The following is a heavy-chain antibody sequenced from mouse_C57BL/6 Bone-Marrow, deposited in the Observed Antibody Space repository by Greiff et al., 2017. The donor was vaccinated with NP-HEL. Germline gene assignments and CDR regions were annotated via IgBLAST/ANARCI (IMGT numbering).Heavy chain of an antibody. D-gene: IGHD1-1*01. V-gene: IGHV5-6*01. CDR3: ARQPTVVDY. Sequence: EVQLVESGGDLVKPGGSLKLSCAASGFTFSSYGMSWVRQTPDKRLEWVATISSGGSYTYYPDSVKGRFTISRDNAKNTLYLQMSSLKSEDTAMYYCARQPTVVDYWGQGTTLTVSS. CDR2: ISSGGSYT. J-gene: IGHJ2*01. CDR1: GFTFSSYG.